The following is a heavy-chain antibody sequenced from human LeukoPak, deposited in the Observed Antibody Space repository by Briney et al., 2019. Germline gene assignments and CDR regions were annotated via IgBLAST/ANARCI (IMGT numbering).Heavy chain of an antibody. V-gene: IGHV3-53*01. Sequence: GGSLRLSCTASGFTFSNFWMGWVRQAPGKGLEWVSVIYSGGSTYYADSVKGRFTISRDNSKNTLYLQMNSLRAEDTAVYYCARYSSGWAFDYWGQGTLVTVSS. CDR1: GFTFSNFW. J-gene: IGHJ4*02. D-gene: IGHD6-19*01. CDR3: ARYSSGWAFDY. CDR2: IYSGGST.